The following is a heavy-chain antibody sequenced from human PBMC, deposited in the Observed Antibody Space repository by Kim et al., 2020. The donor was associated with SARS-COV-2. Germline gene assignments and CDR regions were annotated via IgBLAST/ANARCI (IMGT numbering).Heavy chain of an antibody. CDR1: GFTFSSYA. J-gene: IGHJ4*02. Sequence: GGSLRLSCAASGFTFSSYAMSWVRQAPGKGLEWVSAISGSGGSTNYADSVKGQYTISRDNSKNTLYLQMNSLRAEDTAVYYCANAARGGYYFDYWGQGTLVTVSS. CDR3: ANAARGGYYFDY. CDR2: ISGSGGST. D-gene: IGHD3-16*01. V-gene: IGHV3-23*01.